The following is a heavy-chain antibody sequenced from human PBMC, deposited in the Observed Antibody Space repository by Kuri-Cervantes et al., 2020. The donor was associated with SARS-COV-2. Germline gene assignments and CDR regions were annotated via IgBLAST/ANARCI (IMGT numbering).Heavy chain of an antibody. Sequence: GGSLRLSCAASGFTFSSYEMNWVRQAPGKGPEWVSYISSSGSTIYYADSVKGRFTISRDNAKNSLYLQMNSLRAEDTAVYYCARGGITMVRGVPNNWFDPWGQGTLVTVSS. CDR2: ISSSGSTI. CDR1: GFTFSSYE. V-gene: IGHV3-48*03. J-gene: IGHJ5*02. CDR3: ARGGITMVRGVPNNWFDP. D-gene: IGHD3-10*01.